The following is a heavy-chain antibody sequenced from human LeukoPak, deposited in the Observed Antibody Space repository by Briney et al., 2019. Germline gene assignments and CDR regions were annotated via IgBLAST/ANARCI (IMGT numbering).Heavy chain of an antibody. D-gene: IGHD6-19*01. CDR2: ISAYNGNT. Sequence: ASVKVSCKASGYTFTSYAISWVRQAPGQGLEYMGYISAYNGNTNCAQKFQGRVIMTTDTPTSTVYMELRSLRSDDTAVYYCAKLYSSGWPLECMDVWGQGTTVTVSS. CDR3: AKLYSSGWPLECMDV. J-gene: IGHJ6*02. CDR1: GYTFTSYA. V-gene: IGHV1-18*01.